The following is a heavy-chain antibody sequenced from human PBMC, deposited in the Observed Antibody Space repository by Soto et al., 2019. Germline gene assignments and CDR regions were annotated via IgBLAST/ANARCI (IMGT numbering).Heavy chain of an antibody. V-gene: IGHV4-34*01. CDR2: INHSGST. J-gene: IGHJ4*02. D-gene: IGHD3-10*01. Sequence: SETLSLTCAVYGGSFSGYYWSWIRQPPGKGLEWIGEINHSGSTNYNPSLKSRVTISVDTSKNQFSLKLSSVTAADTAVYYCARDENYYGSGTKSFYFDYWGQGTLVTVSS. CDR1: GGSFSGYY. CDR3: ARDENYYGSGTKSFYFDY.